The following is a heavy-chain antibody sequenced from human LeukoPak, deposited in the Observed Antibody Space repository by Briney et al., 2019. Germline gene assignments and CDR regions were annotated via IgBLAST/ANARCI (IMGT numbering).Heavy chain of an antibody. CDR1: GGSISSGGYY. CDR3: ARRIAAAGTRWFDP. D-gene: IGHD6-13*01. J-gene: IGHJ5*02. V-gene: IGHV4-31*03. CDR2: IYYSGST. Sequence: SETLSLTCTVSGGSISSGGYYWSWIRQHPGKGLEWIGYIYYSGSTYYNPSLKSRVTISVDTSKNQFSLKLSSVTAADTAVYYCARRIAAAGTRWFDPWGQGTLVTVSS.